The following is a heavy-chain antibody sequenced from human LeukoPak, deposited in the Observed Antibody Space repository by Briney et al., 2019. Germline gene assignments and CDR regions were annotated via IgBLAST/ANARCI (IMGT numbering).Heavy chain of an antibody. V-gene: IGHV3-48*04. CDR1: GFTFSSYS. CDR2: ISSSSSSI. D-gene: IGHD3-22*01. J-gene: IGHJ4*02. Sequence: PGGSLRLSCAASGFTFSSYSMNWVRQAPGKGLEWVSYISSSSSSIYYADSVKGRFTISRDNAKNSLYLQMNSLRAEDTAVYYCVRDSSGYSGYLKEGFLDYWGQGTLVTVSS. CDR3: VRDSSGYSGYLKEGFLDY.